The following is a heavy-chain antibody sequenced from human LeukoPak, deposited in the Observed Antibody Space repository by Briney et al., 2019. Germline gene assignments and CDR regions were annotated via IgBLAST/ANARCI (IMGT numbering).Heavy chain of an antibody. V-gene: IGHV3-23*01. D-gene: IGHD1-14*01. CDR1: GFTFSSYA. CDR2: ISGSGGST. J-gene: IGHJ4*02. CDR3: AKKTEFYPIEDYLDY. Sequence: GGSLRLSCAASGFTFSSYAMSWVRQAPGKGLEWVSAISGSGGSTYYADSVKGRFTISRDNSKNTLYLQMNSLRAEDTAVYYCAKKTEFYPIEDYLDYWGQGTLVTVSS.